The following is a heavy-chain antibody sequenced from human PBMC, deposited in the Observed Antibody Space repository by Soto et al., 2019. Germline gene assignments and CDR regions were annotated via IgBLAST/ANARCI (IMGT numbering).Heavy chain of an antibody. Sequence: SETLSLTCTVSGGSISICSYYWGWIRQPPGKGLEWIGSIYYSGSTYYNPSLKSRVTISVDTSKNQFSLKLSSVTAADTAVYYCARLPENPRLKYYYDSSIPRGRDYWGQGTLVTVSS. CDR1: GGSISICSYY. J-gene: IGHJ4*02. CDR2: IYYSGST. CDR3: ARLPENPRLKYYYDSSIPRGRDY. D-gene: IGHD3-22*01. V-gene: IGHV4-39*01.